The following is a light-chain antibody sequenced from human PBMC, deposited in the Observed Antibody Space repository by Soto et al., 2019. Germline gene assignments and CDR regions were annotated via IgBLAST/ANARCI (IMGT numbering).Light chain of an antibody. V-gene: IGKV1-5*03. J-gene: IGKJ4*01. CDR2: KAS. Sequence: DIQLTQSPSTLSAIVGAGDTITCRXSQSISTWLAWYQQRPGKAPKLLIYKASTLESGVPSRFSGSGSGTEFTLTISSLQPDDFATYYCQQYNSVSLLTFGGGTKVDIK. CDR3: QQYNSVSLLT. CDR1: QSISTW.